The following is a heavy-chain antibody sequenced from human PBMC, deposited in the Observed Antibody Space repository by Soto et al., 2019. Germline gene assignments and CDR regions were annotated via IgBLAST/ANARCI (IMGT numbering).Heavy chain of an antibody. D-gene: IGHD3-9*01. Sequence: TLSLTCTVSGGSISSGGYYWSWIRQHPGKGLEWIGYIYYSGSTYYNPSLKSRVTISVDTSKNQFSLKLSSVTAADTAVYYCARGVLRYFDWPPPGVDYYYGMDVWGQGTTVTVSS. J-gene: IGHJ6*01. CDR3: ARGVLRYFDWPPPGVDYYYGMDV. CDR2: IYYSGST. V-gene: IGHV4-31*03. CDR1: GGSISSGGYY.